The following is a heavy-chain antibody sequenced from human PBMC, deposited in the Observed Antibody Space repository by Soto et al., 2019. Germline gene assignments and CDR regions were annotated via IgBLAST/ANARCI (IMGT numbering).Heavy chain of an antibody. CDR2: INPSGGST. CDR3: ARSPYYDFWSGYPYYFDY. CDR1: GYTFTSYY. D-gene: IGHD3-3*01. Sequence: PSVKVSCKASGYTFTSYYMHWVRQAPGQGLEWMGIINPSGGSTSYAQKFQGRVTMTRDTSTSTVYMELSSLRSEDTAVYYCARSPYYDFWSGYPYYFDYWGQGTLVTVSS. V-gene: IGHV1-46*01. J-gene: IGHJ4*02.